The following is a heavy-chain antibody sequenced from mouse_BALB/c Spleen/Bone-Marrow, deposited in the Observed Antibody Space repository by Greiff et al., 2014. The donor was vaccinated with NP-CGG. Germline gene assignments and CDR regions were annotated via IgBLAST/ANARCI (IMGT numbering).Heavy chain of an antibody. J-gene: IGHJ2*01. CDR2: IDPANGNT. V-gene: IGHV14-3*02. D-gene: IGHD1-1*01. CDR3: ARYYYGTRHYFDY. CDR1: GFNIKDTY. Sequence: VQLQQSGAELVKPGASVKLSCTASGFNIKDTYMHWVKQRPEQGLEWIGRIDPANGNTKYDPKFQGKATITADTSSNTAYLQLNSLTSEDIAVYYCARYYYGTRHYFDYWGQGTTLTVSS.